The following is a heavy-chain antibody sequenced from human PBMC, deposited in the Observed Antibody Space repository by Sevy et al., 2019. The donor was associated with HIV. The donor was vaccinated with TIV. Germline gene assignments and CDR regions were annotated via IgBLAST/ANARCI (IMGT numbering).Heavy chain of an antibody. J-gene: IGHJ6*02. D-gene: IGHD4-17*01. CDR2: INEDGSEK. CDR1: GFTLRNYS. V-gene: IGHV3-7*03. Sequence: GGSLRLSCAASGFTLRNYSMTWVRQAPGKGLEWVANINEDGSEKYYVDSLKGRFTVSRDNAKNSLYLQMNSLRAEDTAVYYCGRYGDYALDVWGQGATVTVSS. CDR3: GRYGDYALDV.